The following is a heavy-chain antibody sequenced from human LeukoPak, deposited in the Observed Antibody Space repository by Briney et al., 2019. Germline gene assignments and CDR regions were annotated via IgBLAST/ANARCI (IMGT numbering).Heavy chain of an antibody. CDR3: ARVYGYYGSRSYYNARRNYYYYYMDV. V-gene: IGHV4-59*01. J-gene: IGHJ6*03. Sequence: SETLSLTCTVSGGSFSSYYWSWIRQPPGKGLEWIGYIYYSGSTNYNPSLKSRVTISVDTSKNQFSLKLSSVTAADTAVYYCARVYGYYGSRSYYNARRNYYYYYMDVWGKGTTVTISS. D-gene: IGHD3-10*01. CDR2: IYYSGST. CDR1: GGSFSSYY.